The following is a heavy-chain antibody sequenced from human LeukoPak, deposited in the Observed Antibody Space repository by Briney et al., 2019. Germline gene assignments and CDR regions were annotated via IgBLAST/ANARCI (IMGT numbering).Heavy chain of an antibody. Sequence: GGSLRLSCAASGFTFSNYAMHWVRQGLVKGLESMAVVSHDGIQTYYADSVKGRSTISRDNSESTLFLQMNSLRAEDTAMYYCARDGGGGYNQIDFWGQGTLVTVSS. D-gene: IGHD5-24*01. CDR3: ARDGGGGYNQIDF. CDR2: VSHDGIQT. J-gene: IGHJ4*02. V-gene: IGHV3-30-3*01. CDR1: GFTFSNYA.